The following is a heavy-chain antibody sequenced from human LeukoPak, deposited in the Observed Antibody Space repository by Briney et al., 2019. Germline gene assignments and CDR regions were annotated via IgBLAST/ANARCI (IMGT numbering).Heavy chain of an antibody. CDR1: GGSFSGYY. CDR2: INHSGST. Sequence: SETLSLTCAVYGGSFSGYYWGWMRQPPGKGLEWIGEINHSGSTNYNPSLKSRVTISVDTSKNQLSLKLSSVTAADTAVYYCARDGSGGYYYFDYWGQGTLVTVSS. CDR3: ARDGSGGYYYFDY. J-gene: IGHJ4*02. V-gene: IGHV4-34*01. D-gene: IGHD6-19*01.